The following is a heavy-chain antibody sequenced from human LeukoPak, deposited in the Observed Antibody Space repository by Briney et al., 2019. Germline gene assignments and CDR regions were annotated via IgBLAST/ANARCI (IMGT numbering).Heavy chain of an antibody. J-gene: IGHJ4*02. Sequence: ASVKVSCKASGYTFTGYYMHWVRQAPGQGLEWMGWINPNTGGTKYAQKFQGRVTMTRDTSYSIAYMELTRLRSDDTAVYYCAKDTYYYDSSGYTVDYWGQGTLVTVSS. V-gene: IGHV1-2*02. CDR1: GYTFTGYY. CDR3: AKDTYYYDSSGYTVDY. D-gene: IGHD3-22*01. CDR2: INPNTGGT.